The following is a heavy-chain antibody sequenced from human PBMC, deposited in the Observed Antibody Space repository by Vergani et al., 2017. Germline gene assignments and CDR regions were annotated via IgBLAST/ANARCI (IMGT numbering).Heavy chain of an antibody. CDR1: GYTFTSYA. V-gene: IGHV1-69*13. D-gene: IGHD6-19*01. J-gene: IGHJ5*02. Sequence: QVQLVQSGAEVKKPGASVKVSCKASGYTFTSYAMHWVRQAPGQRLEWMGWIIPIFGTANYAQKFQGRVTITADESTSTAYMELSSLRSEDTAVYYCAGVYSSGNWFDPWGQGTLVTVSS. CDR2: IIPIFGTA. CDR3: AGVYSSGNWFDP.